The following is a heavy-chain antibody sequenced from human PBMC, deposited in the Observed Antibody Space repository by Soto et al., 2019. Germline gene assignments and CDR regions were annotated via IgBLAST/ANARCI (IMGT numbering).Heavy chain of an antibody. CDR1: GFTFSSYA. D-gene: IGHD5-12*01. V-gene: IGHV3-23*01. J-gene: IGHJ6*02. Sequence: GGSLRLSCAASGFTFSSYAMSWVRQAPGKGLEWVSAISGSGGSTYYADSVKGRFTISRDNSKNTLYLQMNSLRAEDTAVYYCAKTLVATEGEYYYYYGMDVWGQGTTVTVSS. CDR2: ISGSGGST. CDR3: AKTLVATEGEYYYYYGMDV.